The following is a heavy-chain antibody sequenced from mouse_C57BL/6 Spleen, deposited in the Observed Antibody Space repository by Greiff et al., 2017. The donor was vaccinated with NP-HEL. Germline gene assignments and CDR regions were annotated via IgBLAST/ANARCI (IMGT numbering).Heavy chain of an antibody. Sequence: EVQLQESGPELVKPGASVKIPCKASGYTFTDYNMDWVKQSHGKSLEWIGDINPNNGGTIYNQKFKGKATLTVDKSSSTAYMELRSLTSEDTAVYYCARRGVPNWYFDVWGTGTTVTVSS. CDR3: ARRGVPNWYFDV. J-gene: IGHJ1*03. CDR2: INPNNGGT. CDR1: GYTFTDYN. V-gene: IGHV1-18*01.